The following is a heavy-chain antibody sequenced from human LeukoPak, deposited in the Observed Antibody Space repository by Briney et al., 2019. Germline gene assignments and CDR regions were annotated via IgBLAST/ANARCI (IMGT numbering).Heavy chain of an antibody. CDR3: ARGGYSYGYQADY. D-gene: IGHD5-18*01. J-gene: IGHJ4*02. V-gene: IGHV1-69*13. CDR1: GGTFSSYA. Sequence: SVTVSCTASGGTFSSYAISWVRQAPGQGLEWMGGIIPIFGTANYAQKFQGRVTITADESTSTAYMELSSLRSEDTAVYYCARGGYSYGYQADYWGQGTLVTVSS. CDR2: IIPIFGTA.